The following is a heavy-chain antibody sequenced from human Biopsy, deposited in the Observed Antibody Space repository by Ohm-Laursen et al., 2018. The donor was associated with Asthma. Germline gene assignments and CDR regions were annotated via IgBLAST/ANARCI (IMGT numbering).Heavy chain of an antibody. CDR1: GFTFDDYG. CDR2: INWNGGST. D-gene: IGHD3-22*01. Sequence: SLRLSCAASGFTFDDYGMSWVRQAPGKGLDWVSGINWNGGSTGYADSVKGRFTISRDNAKNSLYLQMNSLRAEDTALYHCAKSADYYDSTDYLDFWGRGTLVTVSS. CDR3: AKSADYYDSTDYLDF. J-gene: IGHJ4*01. V-gene: IGHV3-20*01.